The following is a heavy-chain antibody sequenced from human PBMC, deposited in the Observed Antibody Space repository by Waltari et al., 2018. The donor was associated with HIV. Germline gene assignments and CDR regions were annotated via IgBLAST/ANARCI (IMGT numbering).Heavy chain of an antibody. CDR1: GLSVRSYY. D-gene: IGHD3-3*02. CDR3: ARVRSIMGRFLGFDY. CDR2: IYRSGDA. J-gene: IGHJ4*02. V-gene: IGHV3-53*02. Sequence: EVQLVETGGGLIQPGGSLRLSCAASGLSVRSYYMNWVRQAPGKGLEWVSVIYRSGDAYYADFVKGRFTISRDNSKNTLYLQMNSLRAEDTAVYYCARVRSIMGRFLGFDYWGQGTLVTVSS.